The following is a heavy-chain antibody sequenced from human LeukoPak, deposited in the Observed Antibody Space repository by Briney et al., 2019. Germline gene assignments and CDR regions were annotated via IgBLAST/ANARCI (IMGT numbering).Heavy chain of an antibody. CDR1: GFDFSSYP. D-gene: IGHD6-19*01. CDR2: IKQDGSET. CDR3: ARIRSGWFHAFDI. Sequence: GGSLRLFCAASGFDFSSYPMIWVPDAPGKALQCVAYIKQDGSETYYVDSVRGRYSISRDNTKISLYLQMNSLRAEDTAVYYCARIRSGWFHAFDIWGRGTMVTVSS. J-gene: IGHJ3*02. V-gene: IGHV3-7*01.